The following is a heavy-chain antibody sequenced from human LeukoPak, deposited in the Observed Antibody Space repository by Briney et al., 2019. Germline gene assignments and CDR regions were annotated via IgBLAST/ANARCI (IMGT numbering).Heavy chain of an antibody. V-gene: IGHV4-34*01. Sequence: SETLSLTCAVYGGSFSGYYWSWIRQPPGKGLEWIGEINHSGSTNYNPSLKSRVTISVDTSKNQFSLKLSSVTAADTAVYYCARHGGYWSWGQGTLVTVSS. CDR1: GGSFSGYY. CDR3: ARHGGYWS. CDR2: INHSGST. D-gene: IGHD3-22*01. J-gene: IGHJ5*02.